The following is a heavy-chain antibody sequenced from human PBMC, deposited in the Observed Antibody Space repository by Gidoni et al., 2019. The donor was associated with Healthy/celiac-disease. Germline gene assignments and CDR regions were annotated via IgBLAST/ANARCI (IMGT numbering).Heavy chain of an antibody. V-gene: IGHV4-34*01. CDR2: INHSGST. D-gene: IGHD1-26*01. CDR3: ARLGKRRGNWFDP. Sequence: VQLQQWGAGLSKPSEPLSLTCAVYARSDRGCYWLWIRQPPGKGLDWMWEINHSGSTNYNPSLKSRVTISVDTSKNQFSLKLSSVTAADTAVYYCARLGKRRGNWFDPWGQGTLVTVSS. CDR1: ARSDRGCY. J-gene: IGHJ5*02.